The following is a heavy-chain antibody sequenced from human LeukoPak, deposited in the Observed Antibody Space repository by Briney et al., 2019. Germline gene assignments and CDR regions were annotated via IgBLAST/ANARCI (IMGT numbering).Heavy chain of an antibody. D-gene: IGHD6-19*01. CDR1: GYTFTGYY. Sequence: ASVKVSCKASGYTFTGYYMHWVRQAPGRGLEWMGRINPNSGGTNYAQKFQGRVTMTRDTSISTAYMEPSRLRSDDTAVYYCARVGEQWLVTRYFDLWGRGTLVTVSS. CDR3: ARVGEQWLVTRYFDL. J-gene: IGHJ2*01. CDR2: INPNSGGT. V-gene: IGHV1-2*06.